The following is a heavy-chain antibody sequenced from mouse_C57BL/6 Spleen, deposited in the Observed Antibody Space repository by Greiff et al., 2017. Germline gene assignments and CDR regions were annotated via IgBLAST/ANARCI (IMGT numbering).Heavy chain of an antibody. J-gene: IGHJ3*01. CDR1: GYTFTDYY. CDR3: ARKGLRREGFAY. Sequence: EVQLQQSGPELVKPGASVKISCQASGYTFTDYYMNWVKQSHGKSLEWIGDINPNNGGTSYNQKFKGKATLTVDKSSSTAYMELRSLTSEDSAVYYCARKGLRREGFAYWGQGTLVTVSA. V-gene: IGHV1-26*01. CDR2: INPNNGGT. D-gene: IGHD2-4*01.